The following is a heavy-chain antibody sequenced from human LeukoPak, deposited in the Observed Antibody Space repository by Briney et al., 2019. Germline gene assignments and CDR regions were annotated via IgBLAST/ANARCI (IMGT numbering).Heavy chain of an antibody. D-gene: IGHD5-18*01. V-gene: IGHV3-33*01. CDR3: ARGPAMGGFDY. Sequence: GGSLRLSCAASGFTFSSYGMHWVRQAPGKGLEWVAVIWYDGSSKYYADSVKGRFTISRDNSKNTLYLQMNSLRAEDTAVYYCARGPAMGGFDYWGQGTLVTVSS. CDR2: IWYDGSSK. J-gene: IGHJ4*02. CDR1: GFTFSSYG.